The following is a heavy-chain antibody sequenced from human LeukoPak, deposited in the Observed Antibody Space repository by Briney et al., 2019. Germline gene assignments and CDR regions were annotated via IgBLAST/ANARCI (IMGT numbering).Heavy chain of an antibody. J-gene: IGHJ2*01. Sequence: SETLSLTCTVSGGSINNYYWSWIRQPAGKGLEWIGRIYTSGSTNYNPSLKSRVTMSVDTSKNQFSLKLSSVTAADTAVYYCARVGYSYGPSYWYFDLWGRGTLVTVSS. V-gene: IGHV4-4*07. CDR3: ARVGYSYGPSYWYFDL. D-gene: IGHD5-18*01. CDR2: IYTSGST. CDR1: GGSINNYY.